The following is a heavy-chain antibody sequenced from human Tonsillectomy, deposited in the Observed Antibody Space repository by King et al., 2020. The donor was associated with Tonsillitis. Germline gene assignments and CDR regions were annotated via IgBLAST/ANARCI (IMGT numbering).Heavy chain of an antibody. CDR3: GSYEGGVFDS. V-gene: IGHV4-31*03. D-gene: IGHD5-12*01. CDR1: GGSISGGAYY. Sequence: VQLQESGPGLVKPSQTLSLTCTVSGGSISGGAYYWSWIRQHPGKGLGWIGYIHYSGNTYYNPSLKSRLTISVDTSKNQFSLRLSSVTAADTAVYYCGSYEGGVFDSWGQGTLVTVSS. CDR2: IHYSGNT. J-gene: IGHJ5*01.